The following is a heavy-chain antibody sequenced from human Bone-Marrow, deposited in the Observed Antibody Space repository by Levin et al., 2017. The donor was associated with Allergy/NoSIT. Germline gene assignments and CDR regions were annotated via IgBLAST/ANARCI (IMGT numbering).Heavy chain of an antibody. CDR1: GFSLSDYW. V-gene: IGHV3-74*01. J-gene: IGHJ4*02. CDR2: INIDGSLT. D-gene: IGHD1-26*01. CDR3: VRKRDDELSGFVFDS. Sequence: PGGSLRLSCAATGFSLSDYWMHWIRQAPGKGLVWVSRINIDGSLTTYADSVRGRFTISRDNAKNTLQLQMNSLRAEDTALYYCVRKRDDELSGFVFDSWGRGTLVIVSS.